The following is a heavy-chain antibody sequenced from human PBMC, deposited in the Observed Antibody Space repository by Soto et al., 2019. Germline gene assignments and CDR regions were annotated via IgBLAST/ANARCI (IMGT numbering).Heavy chain of an antibody. CDR1: GYTFTSYG. CDR3: ARDRTPVYYYDSSGYPKGSAFDH. Sequence: ASVKVSCKASGYTFTSYGISWVRQAPGQGLEWMGWISAYNGNTNYAQKLQGRVTMTTDTSTSTAYMELRSLRSDDTAVYYCARDRTPVYYYDSSGYPKGSAFDHWGQGIMVTVSS. V-gene: IGHV1-18*01. D-gene: IGHD3-22*01. J-gene: IGHJ4*02. CDR2: ISAYNGNT.